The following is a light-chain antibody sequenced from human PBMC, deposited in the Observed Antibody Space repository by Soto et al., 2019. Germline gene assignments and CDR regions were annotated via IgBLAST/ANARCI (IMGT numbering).Light chain of an antibody. CDR1: QSISSW. Sequence: DIQMTQSPSTLSASVGDRVTITCRASQSISSWLAWYQQKPGKAPKLLIYKASSLESGVPSRFSGSGSGTELTLSSSSLQPDDFATYYFQQYNSYSNTFGQGTKLEIK. J-gene: IGKJ2*01. V-gene: IGKV1-5*03. CDR3: QQYNSYSNT. CDR2: KAS.